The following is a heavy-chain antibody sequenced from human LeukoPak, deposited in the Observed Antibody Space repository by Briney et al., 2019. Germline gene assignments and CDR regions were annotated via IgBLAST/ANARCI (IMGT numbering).Heavy chain of an antibody. CDR3: AKDQTPYY. D-gene: IGHD4-23*01. V-gene: IGHV3-30*18. J-gene: IGHJ4*02. CDR1: GFTFSSYE. CDR2: ISYDGSNK. Sequence: GGSLRLSCAASGFTFSSYEMNWVRQAPGKGLEWVAVISYDGSNKYYADSVKGRFTISRDNSKNTLYLQMNSLRAEDTAVYYCAKDQTPYYWGQGTLVTVSS.